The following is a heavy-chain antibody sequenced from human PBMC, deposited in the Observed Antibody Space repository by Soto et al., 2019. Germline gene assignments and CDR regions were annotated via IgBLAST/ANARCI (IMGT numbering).Heavy chain of an antibody. CDR1: GFTFSDHY. Sequence: EVQLVESGGGLVQPGGSLRLSCAASGFTFSDHYMDWVRQAPGKGLEWVGRTRNKANSYTTEYAASVKGRFTISRDDSKNSLYLQMNSLKTEDTAVYYCARGAYSNYPSHYYYCGMDVWGQGTTVTVSS. J-gene: IGHJ6*02. CDR3: ARGAYSNYPSHYYYCGMDV. CDR2: TRNKANSYTT. V-gene: IGHV3-72*01. D-gene: IGHD4-4*01.